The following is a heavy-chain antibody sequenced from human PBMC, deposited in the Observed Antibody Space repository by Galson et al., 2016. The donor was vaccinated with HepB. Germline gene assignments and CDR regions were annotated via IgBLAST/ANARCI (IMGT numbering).Heavy chain of an antibody. D-gene: IGHD4-17*01. CDR1: GFTFSNYA. Sequence: SLRLSCAASGFTFSNYAMHWVRQAPGKGLEWVAIISYDGSNKYYADSVKGRFTISRDNSKNTLYLQMNILRAEDTAVYYCARDPLRYGDRHFDYWXQGTLVTVSS. CDR3: ARDPLRYGDRHFDY. J-gene: IGHJ4*02. CDR2: ISYDGSNK. V-gene: IGHV3-30-3*01.